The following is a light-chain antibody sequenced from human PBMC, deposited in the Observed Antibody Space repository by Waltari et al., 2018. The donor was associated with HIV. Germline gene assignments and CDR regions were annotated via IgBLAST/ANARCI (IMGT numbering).Light chain of an antibody. CDR3: AAWDDSLSGV. CDR2: RNN. J-gene: IGLJ2*01. Sequence: QSVLTPPPSASGTPGQRVTISCSRGSSNIGTLHVYWYQQFPGTAPKLLIYRNNQRPSGVPDRFSGSKSGTSASLVISGLRSEDEADYYCAAWDDSLSGVFGGGTKVTVL. V-gene: IGLV1-47*01. CDR1: SSNIGTLH.